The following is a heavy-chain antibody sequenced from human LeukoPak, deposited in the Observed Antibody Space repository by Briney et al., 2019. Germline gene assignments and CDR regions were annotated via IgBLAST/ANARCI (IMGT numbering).Heavy chain of an antibody. CDR3: ARAGTVEMTPLDY. CDR2: FKPSNGDT. Sequence: ASVKVSCKASGYTFTGYFMHWVRQAPGQGLEWMGWFKPSNGDTNYAQKFQGWVTMTRDTSISTAYMELSRLRSDDTAVYYCARAGTVEMTPLDYWGQGTLVTVSS. CDR1: GYTFTGYF. J-gene: IGHJ4*02. D-gene: IGHD5-24*01. V-gene: IGHV1-2*04.